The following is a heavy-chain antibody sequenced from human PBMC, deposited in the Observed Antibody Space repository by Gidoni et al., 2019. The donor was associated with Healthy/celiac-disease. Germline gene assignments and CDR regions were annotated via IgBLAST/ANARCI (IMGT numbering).Heavy chain of an antibody. D-gene: IGHD4-17*01. J-gene: IGHJ5*02. CDR3: ARDSPGSYGDYEVTRFHENWFDP. CDR1: GYTFTSYY. Sequence: QVQLVQSGAEVKKPGASVKVSCKASGYTFTSYYMHWVRPAPGQGLEWMGIINPSGGSTSYAQKFQGRVTMTRDTSTSTVYMELSSLRSEDTAVYYCARDSPGSYGDYEVTRFHENWFDPWGQGTLVTVSS. V-gene: IGHV1-46*01. CDR2: INPSGGST.